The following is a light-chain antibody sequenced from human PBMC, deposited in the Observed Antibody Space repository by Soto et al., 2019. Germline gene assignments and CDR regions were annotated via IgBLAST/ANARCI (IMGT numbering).Light chain of an antibody. J-gene: IGKJ1*01. CDR1: QDIRSY. Sequence: DIQMTQSPSSLSASVGDRVSITCRASQDIRSYLNWYQQKPGKAPDLLIYATFKLQIGVPPRFSASGYGTDFTLTISSLQPEDFATYYCQQGYSSQWTSGQGTKVEIK. V-gene: IGKV1-39*01. CDR2: ATF. CDR3: QQGYSSQWT.